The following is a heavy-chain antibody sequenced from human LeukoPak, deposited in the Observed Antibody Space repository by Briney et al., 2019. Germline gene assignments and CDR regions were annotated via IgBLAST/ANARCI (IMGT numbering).Heavy chain of an antibody. D-gene: IGHD2-15*01. CDR2: IRYDGSNK. CDR3: ARVRMGGLDAFDI. V-gene: IGHV3-30*02. J-gene: IGHJ3*02. Sequence: PGGSLRLSCAASGFTFSSYGMHWVRQAPGKGLEWVAFIRYDGSNKYYADSVKGRFTISRDNSKNTLYLQMNSLRAEDTAVYYCARVRMGGLDAFDIWGQGTMVTVSS. CDR1: GFTFSSYG.